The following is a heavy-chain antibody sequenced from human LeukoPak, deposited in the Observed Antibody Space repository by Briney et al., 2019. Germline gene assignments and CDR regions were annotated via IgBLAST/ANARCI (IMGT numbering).Heavy chain of an antibody. D-gene: IGHD4-17*01. CDR3: ARDLGYGDYSTDSDY. J-gene: IGHJ4*02. CDR2: ISSSSSYT. Sequence: GGSLRLSCAASGFTFSDYYMSWIRQAPGKGLEWVSYISSSSSYTNYADSVKGRFTISRDNAKNSLYLQMNSLRAEDTAVYYCARDLGYGDYSTDSDYWGQGTLVTVSS. V-gene: IGHV3-11*06. CDR1: GFTFSDYY.